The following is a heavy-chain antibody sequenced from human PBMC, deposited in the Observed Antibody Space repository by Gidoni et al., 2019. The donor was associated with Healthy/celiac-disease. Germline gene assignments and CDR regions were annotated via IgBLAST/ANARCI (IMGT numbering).Heavy chain of an antibody. D-gene: IGHD3-10*01. V-gene: IGHV3-33*01. CDR3: ARDVLTMVRQKTWHYYGMDV. J-gene: IGHJ6*02. CDR1: GFTFSSYG. Sequence: QVQLVESGGGVVQPGRSLRLSCAASGFTFSSYGMHWVRQAPGKGLEWVAVIWYDGSNKYYADSVKGRFTISRDNSKNTLYLQMNSLRAEDTAVYYCARDVLTMVRQKTWHYYGMDVWGQGTTVTVSS. CDR2: IWYDGSNK.